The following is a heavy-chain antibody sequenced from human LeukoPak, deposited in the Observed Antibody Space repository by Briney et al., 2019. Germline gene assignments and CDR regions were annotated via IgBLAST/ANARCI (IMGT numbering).Heavy chain of an antibody. CDR3: AREGYSGSYYYYRD. CDR1: GGTFSSYA. CDR2: IIPIFGTA. D-gene: IGHD1-26*01. Sequence: VASVSVSCKASGGTFSSYAISWVRQAPGQGLEWMGGIIPIFGTANYAQKFQGRVTITADESTSTAYMELSSLRSEDTAVYYCAREGYSGSYYYYRDWGQGTLVTVSS. V-gene: IGHV1-69*01. J-gene: IGHJ4*02.